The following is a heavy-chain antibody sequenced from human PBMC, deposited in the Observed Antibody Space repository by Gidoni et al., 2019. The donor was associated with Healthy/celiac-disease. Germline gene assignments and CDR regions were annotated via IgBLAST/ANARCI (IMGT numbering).Heavy chain of an antibody. J-gene: IGHJ5*02. V-gene: IGHV4-59*01. CDR1: GGSISSYY. Sequence: QVQLQESGPGLVKPSETLSLTCTVSGGSISSYYWSWIRQPPGKGLEWIGYIYYSGSTNYNPSLKSRVTISVDTSKNQFSLKLSSVTAADTAVYYCARGLELSGGAWFDPWGQGTLVTVSS. CDR3: ARGLELSGGAWFDP. CDR2: IYYSGST. D-gene: IGHD1-7*01.